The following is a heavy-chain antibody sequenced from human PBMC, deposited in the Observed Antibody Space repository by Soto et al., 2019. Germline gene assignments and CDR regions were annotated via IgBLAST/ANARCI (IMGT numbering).Heavy chain of an antibody. Sequence: EVQLVESGGGLVQPGGSLRLSCAASGFTVSSNYMSWVRQAPGKGLEWVSVIYNGGSTYYADSVKGRFTISRDNSKNTLYLQMNSLRAEDTAVYYCARDLYSDGDQISYFDYWGQGTLVTVSS. V-gene: IGHV3-66*01. J-gene: IGHJ4*02. D-gene: IGHD4-17*01. CDR3: ARDLYSDGDQISYFDY. CDR2: IYNGGST. CDR1: GFTVSSNY.